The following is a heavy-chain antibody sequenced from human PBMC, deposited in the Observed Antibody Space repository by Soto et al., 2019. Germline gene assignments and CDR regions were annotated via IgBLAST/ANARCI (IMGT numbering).Heavy chain of an antibody. Sequence: GGSLRLSCAASGFTFSSYAMSWVRQAPGKGLEWVSAISGSGGSTYYADSVKGRFTISRDNSKNTLYLQMNSLRAEDTAVYYCAKDLGAFDYGGKNDYWGQGTLVTVSS. D-gene: IGHD4-17*01. CDR1: GFTFSSYA. J-gene: IGHJ4*02. CDR3: AKDLGAFDYGGKNDY. V-gene: IGHV3-23*01. CDR2: ISGSGGST.